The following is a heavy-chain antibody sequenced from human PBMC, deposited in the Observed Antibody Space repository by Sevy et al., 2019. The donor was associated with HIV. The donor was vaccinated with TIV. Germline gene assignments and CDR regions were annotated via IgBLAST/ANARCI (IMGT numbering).Heavy chain of an antibody. CDR3: ATAGRAVGYYYYMDV. J-gene: IGHJ6*03. Sequence: ASVKVSCKVSGYTLTELSMHWVRQAPGKGLEWMGGFDPEDGETIYAQKFQGRATITEDTSTVTAYMELSSLRSEDTAVYYCATAGRAVGYYYYMDVWGKGTTVTVSS. CDR1: GYTLTELS. D-gene: IGHD1-26*01. V-gene: IGHV1-24*01. CDR2: FDPEDGET.